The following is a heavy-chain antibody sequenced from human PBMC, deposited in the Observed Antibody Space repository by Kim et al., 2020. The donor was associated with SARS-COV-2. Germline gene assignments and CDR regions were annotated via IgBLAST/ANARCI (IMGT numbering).Heavy chain of an antibody. CDR2: INRDGSGT. CDR3: ARDLDPNSNYYFYGMDV. J-gene: IGHJ6*02. Sequence: GGSQRLSCAASGFTFSSYWMHWVRQAPGKGLVWVSRINRDGSGTSYADSVKGRFTISRDNAQSTLYLQMNSLRAEDTAVYYCARDLDPNSNYYFYGMDVWGQGTTVTVSS. D-gene: IGHD3-3*01. V-gene: IGHV3-74*01. CDR1: GFTFSSYW.